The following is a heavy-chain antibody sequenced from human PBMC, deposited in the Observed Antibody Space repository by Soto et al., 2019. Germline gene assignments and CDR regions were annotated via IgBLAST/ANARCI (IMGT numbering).Heavy chain of an antibody. D-gene: IGHD4-17*01. CDR1: GGSISSGDYY. CDR2: IYYSGST. V-gene: IGHV4-61*08. J-gene: IGHJ4*02. Sequence: SETLSLTCTVSGGSISSGDYYWSWIRQPPGKGLEWIGYIYYSGSTNYNPSLKSRVTISVDTSKNQFSLKLSSVTAADTAVYYCARNYGDYGFFDYWGQGTLVTVSS. CDR3: ARNYGDYGFFDY.